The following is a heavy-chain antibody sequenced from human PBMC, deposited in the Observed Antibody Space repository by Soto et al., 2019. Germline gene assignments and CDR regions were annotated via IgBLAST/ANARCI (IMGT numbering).Heavy chain of an antibody. D-gene: IGHD2-2*01. V-gene: IGHV3-23*04. CDR3: AKEIVVPAAI. CDR1: GFTFSRCA. Sequence: VHLVESGGGVVQPGRSLRLSCAASGFTFSRCAMSWVRQAPGKGLEWVSAISGGGGSTYYADSVKGRFTISRDNSKNTLYLQMNSLRAEDTAVYYCAKEIVVPAAIGGQGTLVTVSS. J-gene: IGHJ4*02. CDR2: ISGGGGST.